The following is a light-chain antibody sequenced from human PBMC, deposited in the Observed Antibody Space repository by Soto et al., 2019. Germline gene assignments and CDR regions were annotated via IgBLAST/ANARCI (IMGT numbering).Light chain of an antibody. CDR1: QSVSSN. Sequence: EIVLTQSPGTLSLSPWERATLSCRASQSVSSNHLAWYQQKPGQAPRLLIYGGSSRATGIPVRFSGSGSGTEFTLTISSLQSEDFAVYYCHQYNFWPTFGQGTKVDIK. CDR3: HQYNFWPT. V-gene: IGKV3D-15*01. CDR2: GGS. J-gene: IGKJ1*01.